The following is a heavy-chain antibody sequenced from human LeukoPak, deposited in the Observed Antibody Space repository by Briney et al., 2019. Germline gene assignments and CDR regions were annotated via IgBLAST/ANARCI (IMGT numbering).Heavy chain of an antibody. Sequence: ASVKVSCKTFGYTFTSYYVHWVRQAPGQGLEWMGIINPSGGSTTYAQKFQGRLTVTSDTSTSTVYMKLSSLRSEDTAVYYCARSSAYYNEADMWGQGTMVTVSS. CDR3: ARSSAYYNEADM. CDR2: INPSGGST. CDR1: GYTFTSYY. V-gene: IGHV1-46*01. D-gene: IGHD3-9*01. J-gene: IGHJ3*02.